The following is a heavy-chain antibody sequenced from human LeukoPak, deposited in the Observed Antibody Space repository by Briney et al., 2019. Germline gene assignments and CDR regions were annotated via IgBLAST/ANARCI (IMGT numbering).Heavy chain of an antibody. J-gene: IGHJ4*02. Sequence: GGSLRLYCAASGFTFSSYGMHWVRQAPGKGLEWVAFIRYDGSNKYYADSVKGRFTISRDNSKNTLYLQMNSLRAEDTAVYYCAKGGVIVVAPPYFVDYWGQGTLVTVSS. CDR3: AKGGVIVVAPPYFVDY. D-gene: IGHD3-22*01. V-gene: IGHV3-30*02. CDR1: GFTFSSYG. CDR2: IRYDGSNK.